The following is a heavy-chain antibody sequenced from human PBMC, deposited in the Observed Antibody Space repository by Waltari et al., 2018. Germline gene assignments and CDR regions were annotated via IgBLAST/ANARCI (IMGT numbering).Heavy chain of an antibody. Sequence: EVQLVESGGGLIQPGGSLRLSCAASGFTVSSNYMSWVRQAPGKGLEWVSVSYSGGSTYYADSVKGRFTISRDNSKNTLYLQMNSLRAEDTAVYYCARDEGYGSYSLDYWGQGTLVTVSS. J-gene: IGHJ4*02. CDR3: ARDEGYGSYSLDY. CDR1: GFTVSSNY. V-gene: IGHV3-53*01. D-gene: IGHD1-26*01. CDR2: SYSGGST.